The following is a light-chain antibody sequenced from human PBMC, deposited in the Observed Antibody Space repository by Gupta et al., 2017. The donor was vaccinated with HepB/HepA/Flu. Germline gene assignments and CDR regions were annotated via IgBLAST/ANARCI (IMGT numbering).Light chain of an antibody. CDR2: ATS. J-gene: IGKJ3*01. V-gene: IGKV1-27*01. CDR1: QGINNY. CDR3: QKEISAPFT. Sequence: DIQMTQSPSSLSASVGDRVTISCRTSQGINNYLAWYQQKPGKVPKLLIYATSALHSGVPSRFSGSGSGTEFTLTISSLQPEDVATYYCQKEISAPFTFGQGTKVDIK.